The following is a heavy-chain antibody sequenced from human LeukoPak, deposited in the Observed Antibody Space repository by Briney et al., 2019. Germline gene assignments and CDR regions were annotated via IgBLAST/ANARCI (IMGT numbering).Heavy chain of an antibody. D-gene: IGHD4-17*01. CDR1: GYSISSGDY. V-gene: IGHV4-38-2*02. CDR2: IYHSGST. J-gene: IGHJ6*03. CDR3: AREGDYGDYSKSFYYMDV. Sequence: SETLSLTCAVSGYSISSGDYWGWIRQPPGKGLEWIGSIYHSGSTHYNPSLKSRVTMSVDMSTSQFSLRLTSVTAADTAVYYCAREGDYGDYSKSFYYMDVWGKGTTVTVSS.